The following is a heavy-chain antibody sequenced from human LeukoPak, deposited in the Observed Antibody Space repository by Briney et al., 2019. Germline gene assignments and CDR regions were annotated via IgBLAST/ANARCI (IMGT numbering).Heavy chain of an antibody. CDR3: AKADCSSTICSFDY. J-gene: IGHJ4*02. CDR2: ISWNSGSI. CDR1: GFTFDDYA. V-gene: IGHV3-9*03. Sequence: GGSLRLSCAASGFTFDDYAMHWVRQVPGKGLEWVSGISWNSGSIGYADSAKGRFTISRDNAKNSLYLQMNSLRAEDMALYHCAKADCSSTICSFDYWGQGTLVTVSS. D-gene: IGHD2-2*01.